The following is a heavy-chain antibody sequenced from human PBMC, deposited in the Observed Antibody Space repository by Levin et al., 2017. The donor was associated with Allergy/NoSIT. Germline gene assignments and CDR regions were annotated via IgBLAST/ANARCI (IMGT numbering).Heavy chain of an antibody. D-gene: IGHD6-13*01. CDR2: IRSKAYGGTT. Sequence: GGSLRLSCTASGFTFGDYAMSWVRQAPGKGLEWVGFIRSKAYGGTTEYAASVKGRFTISRDDSKSIAYLQMNSLKTEDTAVYYCTSAAAANPYWGQGTLVTVSS. V-gene: IGHV3-49*04. CDR3: TSAAAANPY. J-gene: IGHJ4*02. CDR1: GFTFGDYA.